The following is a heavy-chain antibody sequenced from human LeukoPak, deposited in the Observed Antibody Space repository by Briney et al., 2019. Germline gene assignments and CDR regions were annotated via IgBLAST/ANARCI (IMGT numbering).Heavy chain of an antibody. J-gene: IGHJ6*03. CDR3: ARGVTGIYYYYYMDV. Sequence: ASVKVSCKASGYTFTGYYMHWVRQAPGQGLEWMGWINPNSGDTNYAQKFQGGVTMTRDTSISTAYMELSRLRSDDTAVYYCARGVTGIYYYYYMDVWGKGTTVTISS. CDR1: GYTFTGYY. CDR2: INPNSGDT. V-gene: IGHV1-2*02. D-gene: IGHD3-10*01.